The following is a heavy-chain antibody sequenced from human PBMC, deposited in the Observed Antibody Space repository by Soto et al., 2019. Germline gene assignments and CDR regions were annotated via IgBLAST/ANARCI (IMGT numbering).Heavy chain of an antibody. V-gene: IGHV3-13*01. Sequence: GVSLGLSCAASGFTFSSYSMNWVRQATGKGLEWVSAIGTAGDTYYPGSVKGRFTTSRENAKNSLYLQMTSLRAEDTAVYYCARGSSGLVDSWGEGTLVTVSS. CDR2: IGTAGDT. D-gene: IGHD6-19*01. J-gene: IGHJ4*02. CDR3: ARGSSGLVDS. CDR1: GFTFSSYS.